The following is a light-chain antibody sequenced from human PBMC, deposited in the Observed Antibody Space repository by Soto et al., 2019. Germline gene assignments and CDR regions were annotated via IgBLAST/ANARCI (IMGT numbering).Light chain of an antibody. J-gene: IGKJ4*01. CDR1: RDIRKY. CDR3: QRYHTLVS. V-gene: IGKV1-33*01. CDR2: DAS. Sequence: DIQMTQSPSSLSASVGDRVTITCQASRDIRKYLNWYQQKPGKAPKLLIYDASNLETGVTSRFSGSGAGTDFTFTISSLQSEDIATYYCQRYHTLVSFGGGTKVEIK.